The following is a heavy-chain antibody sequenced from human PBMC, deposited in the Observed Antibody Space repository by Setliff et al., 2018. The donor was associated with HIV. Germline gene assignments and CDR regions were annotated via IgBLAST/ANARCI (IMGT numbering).Heavy chain of an antibody. CDR2: IIPSGGGGT. CDR1: GYTFTTYY. CDR3: ARGRNQFYYDILDY. Sequence: ASVKVSCKASGYTFTTYYMHWVRQAPGQGLEWMGGIIPSGGGGTNYAQKFQGRVTMTWDTSTSTVYMELSSLRSEDTAVYYCARGRNQFYYDILDYWGQGTLVTVSS. J-gene: IGHJ4*02. V-gene: IGHV1-46*01. D-gene: IGHD3-22*01.